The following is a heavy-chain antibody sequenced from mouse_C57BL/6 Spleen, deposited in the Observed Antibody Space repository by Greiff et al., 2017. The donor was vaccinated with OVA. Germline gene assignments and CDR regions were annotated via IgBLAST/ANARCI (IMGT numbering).Heavy chain of an antibody. CDR1: GFNIKDDY. CDR3: TPYYYGSSYSDY. D-gene: IGHD1-1*01. CDR2: IDPENGDT. V-gene: IGHV14-4*01. Sequence: EVQLQQSGAELVRPGASVKLSCTASGFNIKDDYMHWVKQRPEQGLEWIGWIDPENGDTEYASKFQGKATITADTSSNTAYLQLSSLTSEDTAVYYCTPYYYGSSYSDYWGQGTTLTVSS. J-gene: IGHJ2*01.